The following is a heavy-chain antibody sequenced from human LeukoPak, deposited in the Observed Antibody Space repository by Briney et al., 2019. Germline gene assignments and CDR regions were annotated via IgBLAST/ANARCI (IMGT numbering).Heavy chain of an antibody. J-gene: IGHJ1*01. V-gene: IGHV3-7*04. CDR3: AGTNYYGSGSAEYFQH. CDR2: IKQDGSEK. Sequence: GESLRLSCAASGFTFSTHWMIWVRQAPGKGLEWVANIKQDGSEKYYVDSVKGRFTISRDNPKNSLYLQMNSLRAEDTAVYYCAGTNYYGSGSAEYFQHWGQGTLVTVSS. CDR1: GFTFSTHW. D-gene: IGHD3-10*01.